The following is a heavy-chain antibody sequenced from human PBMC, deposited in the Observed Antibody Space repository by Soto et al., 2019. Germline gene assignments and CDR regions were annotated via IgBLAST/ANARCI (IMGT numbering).Heavy chain of an antibody. CDR3: AIPPRY. CDR1: GGTFSSYT. J-gene: IGHJ4*02. V-gene: IGHV1-69*02. CDR2: IIPISGIA. Sequence: QVQLVQSGAEVKKPGYSVKVSCKASGGTFSSYTISWVRQAPGQGLEWMGRIIPISGIANHAQKFQGRVTITSDKPSGTAYMALSTLRSEYTAVYYCAIPPRYWGQGTLVTFSS.